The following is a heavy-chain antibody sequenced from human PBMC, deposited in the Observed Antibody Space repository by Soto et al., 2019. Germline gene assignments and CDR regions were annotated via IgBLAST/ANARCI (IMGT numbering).Heavy chain of an antibody. Sequence: EVQLVESGGGLVKPGGSLRLSCAASGFTFSNAWMSWVRQAPGKGLEWVGRIKSKTDGGTTDYAATVKGRFTISRDDSNNTLYLQMNSLKTEDTAVYYCTTCSGGSCYLFDYWGQGTLVTVSS. CDR1: GFTFSNAW. CDR3: TTCSGGSCYLFDY. V-gene: IGHV3-15*01. CDR2: IKSKTDGGTT. J-gene: IGHJ4*02. D-gene: IGHD2-15*01.